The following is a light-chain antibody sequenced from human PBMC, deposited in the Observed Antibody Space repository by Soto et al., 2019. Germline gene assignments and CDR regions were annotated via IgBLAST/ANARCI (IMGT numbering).Light chain of an antibody. CDR1: SSNIGSNT. CDR3: ATWDDSLNGWV. Sequence: QSVLTQPPSASGTPGQRVTISCSGSSSNIGSNTVNWYQQLPGTAPKLLIYSNNHRPSGVPDRFSGSKSGTSPSLAISGLQSEDEADYYCATWDDSLNGWVFGGGTKLTVL. V-gene: IGLV1-44*01. J-gene: IGLJ3*02. CDR2: SNN.